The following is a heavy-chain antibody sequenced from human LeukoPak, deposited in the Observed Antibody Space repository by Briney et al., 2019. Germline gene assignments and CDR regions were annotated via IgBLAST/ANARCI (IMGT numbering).Heavy chain of an antibody. V-gene: IGHV1-2*02. CDR2: INPNSGGT. CDR3: ARDPVTVVVVAPYARFDP. J-gene: IGHJ5*02. CDR1: GYTFTGYY. Sequence: ASVKVSCKASGYTFTGYYMHWVRQAPGQGLEGMGWINPNSGGTNYAQKFQGRVTMTRDTSISTAYMELSRLRSDDPAVYYCARDPVTVVVVAPYARFDPWGQGTLVTVSS. D-gene: IGHD2-15*01.